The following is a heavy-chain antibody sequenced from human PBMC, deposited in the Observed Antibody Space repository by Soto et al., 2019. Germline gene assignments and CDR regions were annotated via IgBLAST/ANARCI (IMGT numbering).Heavy chain of an antibody. V-gene: IGHV3-48*03. CDR2: ISSSGSTI. Sequence: GGSLRLSCAASGFILSNYEMNWVRQAPGKGLEWVSYISSSGSTIYYADSVRGRFTISRDDAKNSLYLQMSGLRAEDSALYYCARDRPSSSFDYWGQGTLVTVSS. J-gene: IGHJ4*02. D-gene: IGHD6-13*01. CDR3: ARDRPSSSFDY. CDR1: GFILSNYE.